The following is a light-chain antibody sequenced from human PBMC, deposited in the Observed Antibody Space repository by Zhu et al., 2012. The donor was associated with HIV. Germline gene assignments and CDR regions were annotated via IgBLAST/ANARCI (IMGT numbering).Light chain of an antibody. CDR1: QSVSSTD. J-gene: IGKJ4*01. CDR2: GAS. Sequence: EIVLTQSPGTLSLSPGERATLSCRASQSVSSTDLAWYQQKPGHPPRLLIYGASNRAADIPYRFSGSGSRTDFTLTISRLEPEDFVVYYCQLYGTSPPLTFGGGTKVEMK. V-gene: IGKV3-20*01. CDR3: QLYGTSPPLT.